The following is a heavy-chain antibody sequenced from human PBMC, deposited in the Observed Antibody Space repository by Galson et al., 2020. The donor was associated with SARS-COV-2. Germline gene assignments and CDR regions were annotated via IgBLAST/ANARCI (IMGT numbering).Heavy chain of an antibody. CDR1: GYTFTAYS. CDR3: ARETEMATWNYFDY. V-gene: IGHV1-2*02. CDR2: INPNTGNT. J-gene: IGHJ4*02. Sequence: GESLKLSCTTSGYTFTAYSIHWVRQAPGQGLEWVGWINPNTGNTNYAQKFQGRVTMTRDTSINTPYMAMNSLKSDDTAVYYCARETEMATWNYFDYWGQGTLGTGSS. D-gene: IGHD5-12*01.